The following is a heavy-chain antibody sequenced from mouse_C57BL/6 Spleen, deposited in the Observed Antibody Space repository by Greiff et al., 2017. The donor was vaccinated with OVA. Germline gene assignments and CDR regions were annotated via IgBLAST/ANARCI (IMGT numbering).Heavy chain of an antibody. CDR2: IYPGDGDT. V-gene: IGHV1-80*01. D-gene: IGHD4-1*01. CDR3: ARGTGTEGFDY. J-gene: IGHJ2*01. CDR1: GYAFSSYW. Sequence: QVQLKESGAELVKPGASVKISCKASGYAFSSYWMNWVKQRPGKGLEWIGQIYPGDGDTNYNGKFKGKATLTADKSSSTAYMQLSSLTSEDSAVYFCARGTGTEGFDYWGQGTTLTVSS.